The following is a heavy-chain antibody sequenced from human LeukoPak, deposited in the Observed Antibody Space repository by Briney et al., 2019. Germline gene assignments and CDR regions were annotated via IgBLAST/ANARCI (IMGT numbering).Heavy chain of an antibody. V-gene: IGHV1-2*02. D-gene: IGHD4/OR15-4a*01. CDR3: AREVRVLYYFDY. CDR2: INPNSGGT. Sequence: GASVKVSCKASRYTFTGYYMHWVRQAPGQGLEWMGWINPNSGGTNYAQKFQGRVTMTRDTSISTAYMELSRQRSDDTAVYYCAREVRVLYYFDYWGQGTLVTVSS. J-gene: IGHJ4*02. CDR1: RYTFTGYY.